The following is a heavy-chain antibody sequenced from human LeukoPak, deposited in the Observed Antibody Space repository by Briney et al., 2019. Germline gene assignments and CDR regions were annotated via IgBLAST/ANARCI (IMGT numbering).Heavy chain of an antibody. CDR2: MNPNSGNT. CDR3: ARSLGYCSGGSCYYDWFDP. CDR1: GYTFTSYD. J-gene: IGHJ5*02. V-gene: IGHV1-8*01. D-gene: IGHD2-15*01. Sequence: GASVKVSCKASGYTFTSYDINWVRQATGQGLEWMGWMNPNSGNTGYAQKFQGRVTMTRNTSISTAYMELSSLRFEDTAVYYCARSLGYCSGGSCYYDWFDPWGQGTLVTVSS.